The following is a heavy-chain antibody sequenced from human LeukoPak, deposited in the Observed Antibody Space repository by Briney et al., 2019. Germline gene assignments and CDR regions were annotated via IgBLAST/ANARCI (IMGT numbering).Heavy chain of an antibody. CDR1: GFTFSSYA. V-gene: IGHV3-30*04. J-gene: IGHJ4*02. Sequence: GRSLRLSCAASGFTFSSYAMHWVRQAPGKGLEWVAVISYDGSNKYYADSVKGRFTISRDNSKNTLYLQMNSLRAEDTAVYYCARGTINGSGSYTGYYFDYWGQGTLVTVSS. CDR2: ISYDGSNK. D-gene: IGHD3-10*01. CDR3: ARGTINGSGSYTGYYFDY.